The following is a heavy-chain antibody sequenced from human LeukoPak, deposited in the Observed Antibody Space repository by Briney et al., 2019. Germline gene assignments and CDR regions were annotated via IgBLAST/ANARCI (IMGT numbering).Heavy chain of an antibody. CDR2: INHNGNT. V-gene: IGHV4-34*01. CDR3: ARLLGIVAFDI. CDR1: YGSFSGYY. Sequence: SETLSLTCTVFYGSFSGYYWTWIRQPPGKGLEWIAEINHNGNTNYNPSLKSRVTISVDTSKDQFSLKLSSVTAADTAVYYCARLLGIVAFDIWGQGTMVTVSS. J-gene: IGHJ3*02. D-gene: IGHD7-27*01.